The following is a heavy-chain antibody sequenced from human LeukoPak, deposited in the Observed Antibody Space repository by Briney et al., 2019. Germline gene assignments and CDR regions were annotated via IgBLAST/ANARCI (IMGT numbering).Heavy chain of an antibody. CDR2: INHSGST. CDR1: GFTFSSYE. D-gene: IGHD3-22*01. J-gene: IGHJ4*02. Sequence: GSLRLSCAASGFTFSSYEMNWVRQAPGKGLEWIGEINHSGSTNYNPSLKSRVTISVDTSKNQFSLKLSSVTAADTAVYYCARTGVISGYYYRRYYFDYWGQGTLVTVSS. V-gene: IGHV4-34*01. CDR3: ARTGVISGYYYRRYYFDY.